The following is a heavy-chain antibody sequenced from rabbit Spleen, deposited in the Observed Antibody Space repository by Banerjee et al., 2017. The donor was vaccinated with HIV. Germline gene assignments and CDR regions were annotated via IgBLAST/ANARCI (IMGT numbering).Heavy chain of an antibody. CDR1: GFSLRTYY. CDR3: ARNHPNDAGNGFVAFTL. Sequence: QEQLEESAGGLVNPGGSLTLTCTASGFSLRTYYMCWVRQAPGKGLEWIGCIWPNTGGTWYASWVNGRFTISQASSTTVTLQMTSLTAADTATYFCARNHPNDAGNGFVAFTLWGQGTLVTVS. D-gene: IGHD4-2*01. V-gene: IGHV1S45*01. J-gene: IGHJ4*01. CDR2: IWPNTGGT.